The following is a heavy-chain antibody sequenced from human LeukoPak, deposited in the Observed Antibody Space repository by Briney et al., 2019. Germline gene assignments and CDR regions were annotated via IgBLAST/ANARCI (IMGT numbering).Heavy chain of an antibody. D-gene: IGHD1-26*01. CDR3: TRDRNLAGVPRDAFDI. CDR2: IRSKAYGGTT. J-gene: IGHJ3*02. V-gene: IGHV3-49*04. Sequence: PGGSLRLSCTASGFTFGDYAMSWVRQAPGKGLEWVGFIRSKAYGGTTEYAASVKGRFTISRDDSKSIAYLQMNSLKTEDTAVYYCTRDRNLAGVPRDAFDIWGQGTMVTVSS. CDR1: GFTFGDYA.